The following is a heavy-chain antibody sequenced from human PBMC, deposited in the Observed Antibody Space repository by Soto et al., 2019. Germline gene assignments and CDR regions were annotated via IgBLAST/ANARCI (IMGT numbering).Heavy chain of an antibody. J-gene: IGHJ6*02. D-gene: IGHD1-26*01. CDR2: IYHSGST. CDR3: ARGGSYGLLGMDV. V-gene: IGHV4-30-2*01. Sequence: QLQLQESGSGLVKPSQTLSLTCAVSGGSISSGGYSWSWIRQPPGKGLEWIGYIYHSGSTYYNPSLKSRVTISVDRSKNQFSLKLRSVPAADTAVYYGARGGSYGLLGMDVWGQGTTVTVSS. CDR1: GGSISSGGYS.